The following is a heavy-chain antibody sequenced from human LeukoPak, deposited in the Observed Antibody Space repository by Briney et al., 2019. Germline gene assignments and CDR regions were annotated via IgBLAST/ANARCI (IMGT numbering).Heavy chain of an antibody. V-gene: IGHV3-53*01. D-gene: IGHD2-15*01. CDR2: IHSGGST. Sequence: PGGSLRLSCAASGFTVSSNYMSWVRQARGKGLEWVSVIHSGGSTYYADSVKGRFAISRDNSNNTLYLQMNSLRAEDTAVYYCARGYCSGGSCYRAPFTYWGQGTLVTVSS. CDR3: ARGYCSGGSCYRAPFTY. J-gene: IGHJ4*02. CDR1: GFTVSSNY.